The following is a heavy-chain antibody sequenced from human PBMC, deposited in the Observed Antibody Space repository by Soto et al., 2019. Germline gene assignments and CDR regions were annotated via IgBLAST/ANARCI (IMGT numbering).Heavy chain of an antibody. J-gene: IGHJ5*02. V-gene: IGHV4-31*03. CDR2: IYYSGST. D-gene: IGHD2-2*01. CDR3: AGVVPAAIGNWFDP. Sequence: QVQLQESGPGLVKPSQTLSLTCTVSDDSISSGGYYWSWIRQHPGKGLEWIGYIYYSGSTYYNPSLKSRVTISVDTSKNQCSLKLSSVTAADTAVYYCAGVVPAAIGNWFDPWGQGTLVTVSS. CDR1: DDSISSGGYY.